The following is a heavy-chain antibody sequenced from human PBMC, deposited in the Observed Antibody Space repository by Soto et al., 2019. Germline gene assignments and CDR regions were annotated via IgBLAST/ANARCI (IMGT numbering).Heavy chain of an antibody. D-gene: IGHD2-21*02. CDR2: IKQDGSEK. V-gene: IGHV3-7*01. J-gene: IGHJ4*02. CDR3: LRHLQHFLGVGTFDY. Sequence: EVQLVESGGGLVQPGGSLRLSCAASGFTFSSYWMSWVRQAPGKGLEWVANIKQDGSEKYYVDSVKGRFTISRGNARNSLFLQMNSLRGGDTAVYSCLRHLQHFLGVGTFDYWGQGPLVTVSS. CDR1: GFTFSSYW.